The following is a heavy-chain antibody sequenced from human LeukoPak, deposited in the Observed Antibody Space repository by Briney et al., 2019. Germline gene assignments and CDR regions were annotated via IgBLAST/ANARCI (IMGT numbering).Heavy chain of an antibody. V-gene: IGHV1-8*01. Sequence: ASVKVSCKASGYTFTSYDINWVRQATGQGLEWMGWMNPNSGNTGYAQKFQGRVTITAHKSTSTAYMELNSLRSDDTAVYYCARGQPLGISGHGMDVWGQGTTVTVSS. CDR1: GYTFTSYD. CDR2: MNPNSGNT. D-gene: IGHD3-10*01. J-gene: IGHJ6*02. CDR3: ARGQPLGISGHGMDV.